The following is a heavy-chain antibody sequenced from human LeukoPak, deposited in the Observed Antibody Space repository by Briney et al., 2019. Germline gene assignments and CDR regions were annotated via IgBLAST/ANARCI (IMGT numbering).Heavy chain of an antibody. CDR3: ARESYYDSSGYYREDY. J-gene: IGHJ4*02. V-gene: IGHV3-20*04. D-gene: IGHD3-22*01. Sequence: SGGSLRLSCAASGFTFDDYGMSWVRQAPGKGLEWVSGINWNGGSTGYADSVKGRFTISRDNAKNSLYLQMNSLRAEDTALYYCARESYYDSSGYYREDYWGQGTLVTASS. CDR1: GFTFDDYG. CDR2: INWNGGST.